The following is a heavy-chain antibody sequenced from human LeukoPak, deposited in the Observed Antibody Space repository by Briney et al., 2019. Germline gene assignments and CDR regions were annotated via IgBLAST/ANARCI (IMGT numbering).Heavy chain of an antibody. D-gene: IGHD6-19*01. Sequence: GGSLRLSCAASGFTVSKAWMSWVRQAPGKGLEWVSVISVDGGGTYYADSVKGRFTISRDNSKSTLYLQMNSLRAEDTAVYYCAKDSVGVAGPDYWGQGSLVTVSS. CDR1: GFTVSKAW. J-gene: IGHJ4*02. CDR2: ISVDGGGT. CDR3: AKDSVGVAGPDY. V-gene: IGHV3-23*01.